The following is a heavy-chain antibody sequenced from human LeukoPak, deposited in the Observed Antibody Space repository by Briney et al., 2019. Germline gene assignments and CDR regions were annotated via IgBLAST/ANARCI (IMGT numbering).Heavy chain of an antibody. CDR3: ARDVGAGIAAAFDY. V-gene: IGHV4-4*07. CDR2: IYPTGGT. D-gene: IGHD6-13*01. Sequence: SETLSLTRTVSGGSISSYYWIWLRQPPGKGREWIGRIYPTGGTNDNPSLKSRVTLSVDTSKNPFSLKLTSVTAADTAVYYCARDVGAGIAAAFDYWGPGTLVTVPS. CDR1: GGSISSYY. J-gene: IGHJ4*02.